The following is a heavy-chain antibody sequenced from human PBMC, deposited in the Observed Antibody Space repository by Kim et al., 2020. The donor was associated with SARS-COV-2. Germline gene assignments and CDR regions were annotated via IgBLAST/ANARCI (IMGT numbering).Heavy chain of an antibody. D-gene: IGHD3-10*01. Sequence: GGSLRLSCAASGFTFSNAWMSWVRQAPGKGLEWVGRIKSKTDGGTTDYAATVKGRFTISRDDSKNTLYLQMNSLKTEDTAVYYCTTESPYYYGSGSYFDLSGRGSLLTVSS. V-gene: IGHV3-15*01. J-gene: IGHJ2*01. CDR2: IKSKTDGGTT. CDR1: GFTFSNAW. CDR3: TTESPYYYGSGSYFDL.